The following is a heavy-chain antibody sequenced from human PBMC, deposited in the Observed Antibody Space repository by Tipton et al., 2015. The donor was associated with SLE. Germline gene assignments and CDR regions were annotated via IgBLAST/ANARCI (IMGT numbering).Heavy chain of an antibody. V-gene: IGHV3-30*18. J-gene: IGHJ6*03. D-gene: IGHD1-26*01. Sequence: RSLRLSCAASGFTFSSYGMHWVRQAPGKGLEWVAVISYDGSNKYYADSVKGRFTISRDNSKNTLYLQMNSLRAEDTAVYYCAKDLVGAHRGYYYYMDVWGKGTTVTVSS. CDR1: GFTFSSYG. CDR3: AKDLVGAHRGYYYYMDV. CDR2: ISYDGSNK.